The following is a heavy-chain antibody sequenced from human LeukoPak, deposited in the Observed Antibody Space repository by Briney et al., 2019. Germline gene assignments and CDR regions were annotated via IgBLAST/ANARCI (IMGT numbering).Heavy chain of an antibody. V-gene: IGHV3-74*01. Sequence: GGSLRLSCAASGFTFSSYWMHWVRHAPGKGLVWVSRINSDGSSTSYADSVKGRFTISRDNAKNTLYLQMNSLRAEDTAVYYRARDGPSAAAKDYWGQGTLVTVSS. CDR1: GFTFSSYW. CDR3: ARDGPSAAAKDY. J-gene: IGHJ4*02. CDR2: INSDGSST. D-gene: IGHD6-13*01.